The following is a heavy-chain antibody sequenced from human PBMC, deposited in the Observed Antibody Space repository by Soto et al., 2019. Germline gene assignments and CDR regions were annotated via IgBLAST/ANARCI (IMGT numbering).Heavy chain of an antibody. CDR2: IYYNGST. CDR1: GGSISTYY. CDR3: ARSIILVRGVPTPFDY. Sequence: PSETLSLTCTVSGGSISTYYWSWIRQPPGKSLEWIGYIYYNGSTNYNPSLKSRVTMSVDTSKNQFSLKLSSVSAADTAVYYCARSIILVRGVPTPFDYWGQGTLVTVSS. D-gene: IGHD3-10*01. V-gene: IGHV4-59*01. J-gene: IGHJ4*02.